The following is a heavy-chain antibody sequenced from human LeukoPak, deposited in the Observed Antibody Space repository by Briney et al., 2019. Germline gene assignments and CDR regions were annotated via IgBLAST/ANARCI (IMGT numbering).Heavy chain of an antibody. CDR1: GFIFSIYG. CDR2: IWNDGSNK. D-gene: IGHD6-13*01. J-gene: IGHJ4*02. CDR3: AKGGFGSSWRNYFDY. V-gene: IGHV3-33*06. Sequence: PGRSLRLSCAASGFIFSIYGMHWVRQAPGKGLEWVGVIWNDGSNKYYADSVKGRFTISRDNSKNTLYLQMNSLRAEDTAVYYCAKGGFGSSWRNYFDYWGQGTLVTVSS.